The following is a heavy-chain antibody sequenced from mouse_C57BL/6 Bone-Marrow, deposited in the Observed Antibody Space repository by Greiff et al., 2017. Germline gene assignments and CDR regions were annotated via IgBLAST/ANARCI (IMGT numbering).Heavy chain of an antibody. CDR3: ARSRGSSSFAY. D-gene: IGHD1-1*01. CDR1: GYTFTSYW. J-gene: IGHJ3*01. V-gene: IGHV1-59*01. CDR2: IDPSDSYT. Sequence: QVQLQQPGAELVRPGTSVKLSCKASGYTFTSYWMHWVKQRPGQGLEWIGVIDPSDSYTNSNQKFKGKATLTVDTSSSAASMQLSSLTSEDSAVYYCARSRGSSSFAYWGQGTLVTVSA.